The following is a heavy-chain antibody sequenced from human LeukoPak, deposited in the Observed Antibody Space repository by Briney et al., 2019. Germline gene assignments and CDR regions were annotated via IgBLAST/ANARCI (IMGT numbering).Heavy chain of an antibody. CDR2: IYYSGST. CDR1: GGSISSGGYY. Sequence: SETLSLTCTVSGGSISSGGYYWSWIRQHPGKGLEWIGYIYYSGSTYYNPSLKSRVTISVDTSKNQFSLKLSSVTAADTAVYYCARGDDPNAFDIWGQGTMVTVPS. V-gene: IGHV4-31*03. J-gene: IGHJ3*02. CDR3: ARGDDPNAFDI.